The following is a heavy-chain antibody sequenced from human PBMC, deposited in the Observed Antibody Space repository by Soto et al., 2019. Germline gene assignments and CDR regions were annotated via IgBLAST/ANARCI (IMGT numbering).Heavy chain of an antibody. D-gene: IGHD5-18*01. Sequence: GGSLRLSCAASGFTFSSYAMSWVRQAPGKGLEWVSAISGSGGSTYYADSVKGRFTISRDNSKNTLYLQMNSLRAEDTAVYYCEKEKNVDTAMVFGDAFDIWGQGTMVTVSS. J-gene: IGHJ3*02. CDR1: GFTFSSYA. CDR2: ISGSGGST. V-gene: IGHV3-23*01. CDR3: EKEKNVDTAMVFGDAFDI.